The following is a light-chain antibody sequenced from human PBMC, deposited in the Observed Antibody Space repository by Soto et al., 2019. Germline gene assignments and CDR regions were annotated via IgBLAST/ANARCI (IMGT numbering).Light chain of an antibody. V-gene: IGKV2-28*01. CDR3: MQALQTPGT. J-gene: IGKJ1*01. Sequence: DIVMTQSPLSLPVTPGEPASISCRSSQSLLHSSGNNYLDWYLKKPGQSPQLLIYLGSNRASGVTDRFSGSGSGTDFTLKISRVEAEDVGVYYCMQALQTPGTFGQGTRVEI. CDR1: QSLLHSSGNNY. CDR2: LGS.